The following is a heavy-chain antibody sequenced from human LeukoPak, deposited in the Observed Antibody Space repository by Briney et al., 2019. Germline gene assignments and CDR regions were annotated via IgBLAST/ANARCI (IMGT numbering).Heavy chain of an antibody. V-gene: IGHV3-23*01. CDR1: GFTFSSYA. CDR2: ISGSGGST. CDR3: AKEVAYYDSSGYYYQTMGYFDY. D-gene: IGHD3-22*01. J-gene: IGHJ4*02. Sequence: GGSLRLSCAASGFTFSSYAMSWVRRAPGKGLEWVSAISGSGGSTYYADSVKGRFTISRDNSKNTLYLQMNSLRAEDTAVYYCAKEVAYYDSSGYYYQTMGYFDYWGQGTLVTVSS.